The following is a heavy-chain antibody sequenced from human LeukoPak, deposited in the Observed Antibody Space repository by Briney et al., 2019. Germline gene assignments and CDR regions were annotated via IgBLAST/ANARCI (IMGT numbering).Heavy chain of an antibody. CDR3: ARRYCSTTSCLLDY. CDR1: GFTFSTYE. V-gene: IGHV3-48*03. D-gene: IGHD2-2*01. J-gene: IGHJ4*02. Sequence: PGGSLRLSCAASGFTFSTYEMSWVRQAPGKGQECVSYISSGGSAIYYADSVKGRFTISRDNAKNSLYLQMNSLRAEDTAVYYCARRYCSTTSCLLDYWGQGTLVTVSS. CDR2: ISSGGSAI.